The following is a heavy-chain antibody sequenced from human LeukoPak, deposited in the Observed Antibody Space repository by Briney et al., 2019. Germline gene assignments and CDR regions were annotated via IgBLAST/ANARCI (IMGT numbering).Heavy chain of an antibody. CDR1: GFSISGSA. CDR2: IRSKANNYAT. J-gene: IGHJ4*02. D-gene: IGHD3-22*01. Sequence: GGSLRLSCAVAGFSISGSAIHWVRQASAKRLEWIGRIRSKANNYATTYSESVKGRFTFSRDDSKNMAYLQMNSLQTEDTAVYYCARLSPGVVGVPNWGQGTLVTVSS. V-gene: IGHV3-73*01. CDR3: ARLSPGVVGVPN.